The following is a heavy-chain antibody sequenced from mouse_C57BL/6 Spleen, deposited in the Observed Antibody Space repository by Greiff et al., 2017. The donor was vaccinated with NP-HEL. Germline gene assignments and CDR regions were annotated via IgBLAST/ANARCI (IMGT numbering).Heavy chain of an antibody. J-gene: IGHJ3*01. Sequence: EVQLQESGPGLVKPSQSLSLTCSVTGYSITSGYYWNWIRQFPGNKLEWMGYISYDGSNNYNPPLKNRISITRDTSKNQFFLKLNSVTTEDTATYYCARAPLQAWFAYWGQGTLVTVSA. CDR1: GYSITSGYY. V-gene: IGHV3-6*01. CDR2: ISYDGSN. D-gene: IGHD6-1*01. CDR3: ARAPLQAWFAY.